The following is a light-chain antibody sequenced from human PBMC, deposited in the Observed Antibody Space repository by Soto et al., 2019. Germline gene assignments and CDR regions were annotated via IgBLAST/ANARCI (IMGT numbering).Light chain of an antibody. V-gene: IGLV2-14*01. Sequence: QSALTQTASVSGSPGQSITISCTGTSSDVGGYNFVSWYQQHPGKAPKLMIFDVTNRPSGVSTRFSGSKSGNTASLTISGLQAEDEADYYCTSYTSSSLYVFGTGTKLTVL. CDR1: SSDVGGYNF. J-gene: IGLJ1*01. CDR2: DVT. CDR3: TSYTSSSLYV.